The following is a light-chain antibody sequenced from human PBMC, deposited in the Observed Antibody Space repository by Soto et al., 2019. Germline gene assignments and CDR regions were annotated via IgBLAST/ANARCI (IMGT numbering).Light chain of an antibody. J-gene: IGLJ1*01. CDR1: GSDVGGYNY. Sequence: QSVLKQPASVSGSPGQSITVFCTGTGSDVGGYNYVSWYQQYPGQAPKLMIYDVNKRPSGVSNRFSGSKSGNTASLTISGLQVEDEADYYCSSYTSTNALVFGVGTKVTVL. V-gene: IGLV2-14*03. CDR3: SSYTSTNALV. CDR2: DVN.